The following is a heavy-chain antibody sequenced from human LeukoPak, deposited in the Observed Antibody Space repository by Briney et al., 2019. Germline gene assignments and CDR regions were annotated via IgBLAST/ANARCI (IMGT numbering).Heavy chain of an antibody. Sequence: SETLSLTCTVSGGSISSYYWSWIRQPPGKGLEWIGYIYYSGSTNYNPSLKSRVTMTRDTSTGTVYMELSSLRSEDTAVYYCARALDSSGYSHTYYYYGMDVWGQGTTVTVSS. V-gene: IGHV4-59*01. CDR3: ARALDSSGYSHTYYYYGMDV. CDR1: GGSISSYY. D-gene: IGHD3-22*01. CDR2: IYYSGST. J-gene: IGHJ6*02.